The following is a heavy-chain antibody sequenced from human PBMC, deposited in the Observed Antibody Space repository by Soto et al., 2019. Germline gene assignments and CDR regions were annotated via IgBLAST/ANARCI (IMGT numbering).Heavy chain of an antibody. J-gene: IGHJ4*02. Sequence: QVQLVESGGGVVQPGRSLRLSCEASGFRFTFSRSGMHWVRQAPGKGLEWVAVIWKDGSNKNYADSVKGRFTISRDNSKNTLFLEMNSLRAEDTAVYYCARGSISWSIDYWGQGTLVTVSS. CDR2: IWKDGSNK. D-gene: IGHD6-13*01. V-gene: IGHV3-33*01. CDR1: GFRFTFSRSG. CDR3: ARGSISWSIDY.